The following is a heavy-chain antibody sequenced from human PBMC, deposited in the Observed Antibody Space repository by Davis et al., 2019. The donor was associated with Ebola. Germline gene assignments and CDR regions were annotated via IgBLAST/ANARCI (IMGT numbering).Heavy chain of an antibody. J-gene: IGHJ3*02. CDR1: GFSLSTSGVG. V-gene: IGHV2-5*02. CDR2: IYWDDDK. Sequence: SGPTLVKPTQTLTLTCTFSGFSLSTSGVGVAWIRQPPGKALEWLALIYWDDDKRFSPSLKSRLTITKDTSKNQVILTMTNMDPVDTATYYCAHRRFLLTVSDAFDIWGQGTLVTVSS. D-gene: IGHD2/OR15-2a*01. CDR3: AHRRFLLTVSDAFDI.